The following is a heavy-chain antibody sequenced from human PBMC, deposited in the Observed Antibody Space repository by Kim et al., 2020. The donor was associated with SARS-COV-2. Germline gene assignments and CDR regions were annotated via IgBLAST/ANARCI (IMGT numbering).Heavy chain of an antibody. CDR1: GGSFSGYY. V-gene: IGHV4-34*01. Sequence: SETLSLTCAVYGGSFSGYYWSWIRQPPGKGLEWIGEINHSGSTNYNPSLKSRVTISVDTSKNQFSLKLSSVTAADTAVYYCARGGINYYDSSGYSTWGYWYFDLWGRGTLVTVSS. CDR3: ARGGINYYDSSGYSTWGYWYFDL. J-gene: IGHJ2*01. D-gene: IGHD3-22*01. CDR2: INHSGST.